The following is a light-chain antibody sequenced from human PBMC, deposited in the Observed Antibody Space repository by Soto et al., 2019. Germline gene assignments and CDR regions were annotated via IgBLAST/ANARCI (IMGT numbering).Light chain of an antibody. CDR3: QQYGSTRWT. Sequence: DIVLTQSPGTLSLSPGERATLSCTSSQSVSSSFLAWYQQKPGPAPRLLIYDASNRATGIPARFIGSGSGTDCTLTISRLEPEDFAVYYCQQYGSTRWTFGQGTKVDI. CDR1: QSVSSSF. V-gene: IGKV3-20*01. CDR2: DAS. J-gene: IGKJ1*01.